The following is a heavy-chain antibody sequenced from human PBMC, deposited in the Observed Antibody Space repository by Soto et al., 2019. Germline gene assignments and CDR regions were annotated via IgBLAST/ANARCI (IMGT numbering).Heavy chain of an antibody. Sequence: EVQLLESGGGLVQPGGSLRLSCTASGFTFSGYAMSWVRQSPGKGLEWVSTINDSGDSTYYADSVKGRFSISRDNSKNTLYLQMNSLRAEDTAVYYCAKDMELSLPPYYYFDGLDVWGQGTTVTVPS. V-gene: IGHV3-23*01. D-gene: IGHD1-26*01. J-gene: IGHJ6*02. CDR3: AKDMELSLPPYYYFDGLDV. CDR1: GFTFSGYA. CDR2: INDSGDST.